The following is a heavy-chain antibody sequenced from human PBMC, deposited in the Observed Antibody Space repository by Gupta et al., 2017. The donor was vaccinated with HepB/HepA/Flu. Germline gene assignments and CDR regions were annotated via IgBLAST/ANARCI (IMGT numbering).Heavy chain of an antibody. J-gene: IGHJ4*01. V-gene: IGHV4-59*01. Sequence: QVQLQESGPGLVKPSETLSLTCTVSGGPISNYYWSWIRQPPGKGLEWIGYIYYSGRTNYNPSLRSRVTISVDTSKNQFSPKLSSLTAADTAVYYCARGFPGFCSSTSCHPLDYWGQGTLVTVSS. D-gene: IGHD2-2*01. CDR2: IYYSGRT. CDR3: ARGFPGFCSSTSCHPLDY. CDR1: GGPISNYY.